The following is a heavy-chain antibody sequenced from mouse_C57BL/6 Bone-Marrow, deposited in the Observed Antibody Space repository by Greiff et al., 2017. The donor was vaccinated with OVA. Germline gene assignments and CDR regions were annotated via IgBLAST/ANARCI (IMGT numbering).Heavy chain of an antibody. CDR1: GYTFTSYW. V-gene: IGHV1-59*01. CDR2: IDPSDSYT. Sequence: QVQLQQPGAELVRPGTSVKLSCKASGYTFTSYWMHWVKQRPGQGLEWIGVIDPSDSYTNYNQKFKGKATLTVDTSSSTAYMQLSGLTSEDSAVYYCARHAYWGQGTLVTVSA. J-gene: IGHJ3*01. CDR3: ARHAY.